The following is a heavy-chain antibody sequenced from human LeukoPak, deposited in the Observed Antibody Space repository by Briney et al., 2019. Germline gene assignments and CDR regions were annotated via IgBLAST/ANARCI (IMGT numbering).Heavy chain of an antibody. V-gene: IGHV3-30*02. CDR2: IRYDGSNK. CDR3: AKDQDYYGSGSYYIAPDY. D-gene: IGHD3-10*01. J-gene: IGHJ4*02. Sequence: GGSLRLSCAASGFTFSSYGMHWVRQAPGKGLEWVAFIRYDGSNKYYADSVKGRFTISRDNSKNTLYLQMNSLRAEDTAVYYCAKDQDYYGSGSYYIAPDYWGQGTLVTVSP. CDR1: GFTFSSYG.